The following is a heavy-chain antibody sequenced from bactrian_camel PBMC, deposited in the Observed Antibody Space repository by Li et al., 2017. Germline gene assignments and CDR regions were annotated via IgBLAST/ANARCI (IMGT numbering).Heavy chain of an antibody. Sequence: HVQLVESGGGSVQAGGSLRLSCAASGYGGETTCMGWFRQAPGKQREGVASVYFDGRGTFYLDSVKGRFTISQDNAKKTFFLQMNSLKLEDTGTYYCAIGRFCAVMLGKPSYDHWGQGTQVTVS. V-gene: IGHV3S54*01. J-gene: IGHJ4*01. CDR2: VYFDGRGT. D-gene: IGHD1*01. CDR3: AIGRFCAVMLGKPSYDH. CDR1: GYGGETTC.